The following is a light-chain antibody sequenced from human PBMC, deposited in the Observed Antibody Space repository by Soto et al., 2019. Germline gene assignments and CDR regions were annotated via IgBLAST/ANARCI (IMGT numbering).Light chain of an antibody. V-gene: IGLV2-23*02. CDR1: SSDVGSYNL. Sequence: QSALTQPASVSGSPGRSITISCTGTSSDVGSYNLVSWYQQHPGKAPKLMIYEVSKRPSGVSNRFSGSKSGNTASLTISGRQAEDEADYYCCSYAGSSIHVVFGGGTKLTVL. CDR2: EVS. J-gene: IGLJ2*01. CDR3: CSYAGSSIHVV.